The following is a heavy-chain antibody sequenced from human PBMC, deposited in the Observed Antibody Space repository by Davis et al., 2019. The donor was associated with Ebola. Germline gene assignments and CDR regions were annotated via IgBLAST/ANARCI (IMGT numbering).Heavy chain of an antibody. J-gene: IGHJ4*02. CDR2: INHSGST. CDR3: ARGSNYDSSGYYLDY. V-gene: IGHV4-39*07. CDR1: GGSISSGGYY. D-gene: IGHD3-22*01. Sequence: PSETLSLTCTVSGGSISSGGYYWSWIRQPPGKGLEWIGEINHSGSTNYNPSLKSRVTISVDTSKNQFSLKLSSVTAADTAVYYCARGSNYDSSGYYLDYWGQGTLVTVSS.